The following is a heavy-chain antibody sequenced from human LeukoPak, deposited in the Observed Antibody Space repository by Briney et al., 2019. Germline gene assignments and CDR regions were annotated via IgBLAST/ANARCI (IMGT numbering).Heavy chain of an antibody. D-gene: IGHD6-13*01. CDR2: ISSSSSYI. CDR1: GFSFGSYS. CDR3: ARFPAAGNFDY. J-gene: IGHJ4*02. V-gene: IGHV3-21*01. Sequence: PGGSLRLSCAASGFSFGSYSMNWVRQAPGKGLEWVSSISSSSSYIYYADSVKGRFTISRDNAKNSLYLQMTSLRAEDTAVYYCARFPAAGNFDYWGQGTLVTVSS.